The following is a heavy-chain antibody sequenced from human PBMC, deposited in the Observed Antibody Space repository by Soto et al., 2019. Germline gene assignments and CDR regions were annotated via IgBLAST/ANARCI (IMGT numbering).Heavy chain of an antibody. V-gene: IGHV5-10-1*03. CDR1: GYIFATYW. CDR3: ARETGTYSNDF. J-gene: IGHJ4*02. D-gene: IGHD4-4*01. CDR2: IDPSDTEA. Sequence: EVQLVQSGAEVKKPGESLRIACKGSGYIFATYWINWVRQLPGKGLEWMGRIDPSDTEANYGPSFKGHVTMSVDTSTNTAYLQGSSLKASDSATYYCARETGTYSNDFWGQGTLVSVFS.